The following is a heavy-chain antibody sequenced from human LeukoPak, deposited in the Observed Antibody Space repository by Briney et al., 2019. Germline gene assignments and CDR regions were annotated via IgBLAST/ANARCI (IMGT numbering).Heavy chain of an antibody. V-gene: IGHV3-23*01. CDR2: ISGSGGST. CDR1: GFTFSSYA. CDR3: AKAVGYGDYMIDY. Sequence: PGGSLRLSCAASGFTFSSYAMSWVRQAPGKGLEWVSAISGSGGSTYYADSVKGRSTISRDNSKNTLYLQMNSLRAEDTAVYYCAKAVGYGDYMIDYWGQGTLVTVSS. D-gene: IGHD4-17*01. J-gene: IGHJ4*02.